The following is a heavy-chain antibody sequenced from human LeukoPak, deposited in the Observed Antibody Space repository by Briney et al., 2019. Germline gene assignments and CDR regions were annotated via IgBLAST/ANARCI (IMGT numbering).Heavy chain of an antibody. J-gene: IGHJ4*02. CDR1: GFTFSSYS. CDR3: ARDGDGGDAYRTYFDH. Sequence: TGGSLRLSCAASGFTFSSYSMNWVRQAPGKGLEWVSSISSSSSYIYYADSVKGRFTISRDNAKNSLYLQMNSLRAEDTAVYYCARDGDGGDAYRTYFDHWGQGALITVSS. V-gene: IGHV3-21*01. CDR2: ISSSSSYI. D-gene: IGHD5-24*01.